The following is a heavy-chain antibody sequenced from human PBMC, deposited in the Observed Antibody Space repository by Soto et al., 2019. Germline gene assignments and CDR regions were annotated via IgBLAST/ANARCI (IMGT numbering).Heavy chain of an antibody. CDR2: IIPMFGTA. V-gene: IGHV1-69*01. Sequence: QVQLVQSGAEVKKPGSSVKVSCKASGCTFSRYAINWVRQAPGQGLEWMGGIIPMFGTANYAQKFQGRVTITADESTNTGYMELRSLISEDTAVYYCAIDGTLYDSSGYYYLYWGQGTLVTVSS. CDR3: AIDGTLYDSSGYYYLY. J-gene: IGHJ4*02. D-gene: IGHD3-22*01. CDR1: GCTFSRYA.